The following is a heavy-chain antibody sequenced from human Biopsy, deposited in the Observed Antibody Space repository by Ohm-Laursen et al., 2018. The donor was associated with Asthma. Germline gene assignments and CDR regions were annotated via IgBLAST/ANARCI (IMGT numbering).Heavy chain of an antibody. Sequence: SLRLSCAASGFMFRSFGMHWVRQAPGKGLEWVAVISCDGNHKFYEDSVKGRFAISRDNAKNSLYLQMQSLRPEDTAFYYCARSADYYDSTDYLDFWGRGTLVTVSS. V-gene: IGHV3-30*03. CDR1: GFMFRSFG. CDR2: ISCDGNHK. CDR3: ARSADYYDSTDYLDF. J-gene: IGHJ4*01. D-gene: IGHD3-22*01.